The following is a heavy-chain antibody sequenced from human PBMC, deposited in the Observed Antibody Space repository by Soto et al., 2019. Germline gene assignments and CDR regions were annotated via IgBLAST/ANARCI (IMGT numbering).Heavy chain of an antibody. D-gene: IGHD2-21*01. CDR1: GFIFSNYV. J-gene: IGHJ4*02. Sequence: QVQLVESGGGVVQPGRSLRLSCAASGFIFSNYVMYWVRQAPGKGLEWVAFMSYDVTTKYYADSVKGRFTISRDNSKNTLYLQMNNLRPEDTGVYYCAREVLWSRYFDYWGQGTLVTVSS. CDR3: AREVLWSRYFDY. V-gene: IGHV3-30-3*01. CDR2: MSYDVTTK.